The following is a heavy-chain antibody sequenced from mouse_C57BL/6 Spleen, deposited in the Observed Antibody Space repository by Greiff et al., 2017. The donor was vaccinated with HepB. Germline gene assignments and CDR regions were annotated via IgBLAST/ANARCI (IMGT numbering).Heavy chain of an antibody. CDR2: IYPGNSDT. V-gene: IGHV1-5*01. Sequence: EVKLVESGTVLARPGASVKMSCKTSGYTFTSYWMHWVKQRPGQGLEWIGAIYPGNSDTSYNQKFKGKAKLTAVTSASTAYMELSSLTNEDSAVYYCTGYYDYEDYAMDYWGQGTSVTVSS. CDR1: GYTFTSYW. J-gene: IGHJ4*01. D-gene: IGHD2-4*01. CDR3: TGYYDYEDYAMDY.